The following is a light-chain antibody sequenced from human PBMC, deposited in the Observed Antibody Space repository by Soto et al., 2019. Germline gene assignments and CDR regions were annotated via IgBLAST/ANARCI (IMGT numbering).Light chain of an antibody. CDR1: ESLLHKSGYNY. CDR2: LGS. CDR3: MQVLQTPPT. Sequence: IVMTQSPLSLPVTPGESASISCRSSESLLHKSGYNYLDWYLQKPGQSPQLLIYLGSNRASGVPDRFSGSGSGTDFTLKISRVEAEDVGVYYCMQVLQTPPTFGPGTKVDIK. J-gene: IGKJ3*01. V-gene: IGKV2-28*01.